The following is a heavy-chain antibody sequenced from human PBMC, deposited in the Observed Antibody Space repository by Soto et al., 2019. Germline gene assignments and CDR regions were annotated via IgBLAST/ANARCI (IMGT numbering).Heavy chain of an antibody. CDR3: AHRVLRTVFGLVTTTAIYFDF. CDR2: IYWDDAK. CDR1: GFSLTTSGVG. D-gene: IGHD3-3*01. J-gene: IGHJ4*02. Sequence: QITLNESGPTQVKPRQTLTLTCTFCGFSLTTSGVGVGWIRQSPGKAPEWLALIYWDDAKRYSPSMKSRLTITKDTAKTQVVLTLADLKPADTASYYGAHRVLRTVFGLVTTTAIYFDFWGQGTPVAVSS. V-gene: IGHV2-5*02.